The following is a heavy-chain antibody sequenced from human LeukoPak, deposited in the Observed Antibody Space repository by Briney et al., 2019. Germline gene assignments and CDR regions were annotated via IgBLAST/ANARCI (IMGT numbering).Heavy chain of an antibody. V-gene: IGHV3-7*01. CDR3: ARDQYSYGHDAFDI. CDR1: GFTFSSYW. D-gene: IGHD5-18*01. CDR2: IKQDGSEK. J-gene: IGHJ3*02. Sequence: GGSLRLSCAPSGFTFSSYWMSCVRQAPGKGREWVANIKQDGSEKYYVDSVKGRFTISRDNAKNSLYLQMNSLRAEDTAVYYCARDQYSYGHDAFDIWGQGTMVTVSS.